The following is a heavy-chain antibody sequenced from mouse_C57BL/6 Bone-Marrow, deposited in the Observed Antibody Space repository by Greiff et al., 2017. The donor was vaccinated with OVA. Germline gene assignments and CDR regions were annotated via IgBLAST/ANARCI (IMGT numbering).Heavy chain of an antibody. V-gene: IGHV1-42*01. J-gene: IGHJ2*01. CDR3: ARTGLTTVDYFDY. Sequence: EVNLVESGPELVKPGASVKISCKASGYSFTGYYMNWVKQSPEKSLEWIGEINPSTGGTTYNQKFKAKATLTVDKSSSTAYMQLKSLTSEDSAVYYCARTGLTTVDYFDYWGQGTTLTVSS. D-gene: IGHD1-1*01. CDR2: INPSTGGT. CDR1: GYSFTGYY.